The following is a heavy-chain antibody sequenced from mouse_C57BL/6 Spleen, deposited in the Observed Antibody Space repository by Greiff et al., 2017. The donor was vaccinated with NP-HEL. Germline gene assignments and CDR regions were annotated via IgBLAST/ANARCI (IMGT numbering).Heavy chain of an antibody. CDR1: GFTFSDYY. CDR2: ISNGGGST. V-gene: IGHV5-12*01. Sequence: EVKLVESGGGLVQPGGSLKLSCAASGFTFSDYYMYWVRQTPEKRLEWVAYISNGGGSTYYPDTVKGRFTISRDNAKNTLYLQMSRLKSEDTAMYYCARHHYDDYFDYWGQGTTLTVSS. D-gene: IGHD1-2*01. J-gene: IGHJ2*01. CDR3: ARHHYDDYFDY.